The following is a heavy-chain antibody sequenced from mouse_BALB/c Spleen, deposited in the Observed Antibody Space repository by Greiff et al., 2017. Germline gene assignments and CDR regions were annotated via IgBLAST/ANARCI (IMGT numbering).Heavy chain of an antibody. V-gene: IGHV3-8*02. CDR3: ARWYYGKDYYAMDY. Sequence: ESGPSLVKPSQTLSLTCSVTGDSITSGYWNWIRKFPGNKLEYMGYISYSGSTYYNPSLKSRISITRDTSKNQYYLQLNSVTTEDTATYYCARWYYGKDYYAMDYWGQGTSVTVSS. J-gene: IGHJ4*01. CDR1: GDSITSGY. CDR2: ISYSGST. D-gene: IGHD2-1*01.